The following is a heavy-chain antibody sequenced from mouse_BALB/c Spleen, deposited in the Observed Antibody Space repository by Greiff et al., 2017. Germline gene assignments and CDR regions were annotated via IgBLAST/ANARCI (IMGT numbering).Heavy chain of an antibody. V-gene: IGHV3-8*02. D-gene: IGHD2-4*01. J-gene: IGHJ4*01. Sequence: EVQLQQSGPSLVKPSQTLSLTCSVTGDSITSGYWNWFRKFPGNKLEYMGYISYSGSTYYNPSLKSRISITRDTSKNQYYLQLNSVTTEDTATYYCTRRGGYDYFYYAMDYWGQGTSVTVSS. CDR3: TRRGGYDYFYYAMDY. CDR2: ISYSGST. CDR1: GDSITSGY.